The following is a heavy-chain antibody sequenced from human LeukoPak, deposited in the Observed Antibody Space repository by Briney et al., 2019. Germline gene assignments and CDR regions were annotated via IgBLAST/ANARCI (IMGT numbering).Heavy chain of an antibody. D-gene: IGHD2-15*01. Sequence: GGSLRLSCAASGFTFSSYEMNWVRQAPGKGLEWVSYISSSGSTIYYADSVKGRFTISRDNAKNSLYLQMNSLRAEDTAVYYCATTSRGNCSGGSCYSGDYFDYWGQGTLVTVSS. CDR2: ISSSGSTI. CDR3: ATTSRGNCSGGSCYSGDYFDY. CDR1: GFTFSSYE. V-gene: IGHV3-48*03. J-gene: IGHJ4*02.